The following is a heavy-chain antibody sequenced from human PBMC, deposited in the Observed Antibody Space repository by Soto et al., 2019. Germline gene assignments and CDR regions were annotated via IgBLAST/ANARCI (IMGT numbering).Heavy chain of an antibody. Sequence: EVQLVESGGGLVKPGGSLRLSCAASGFTFSNAWMSWVRQAPGKGLEWVGRIKSKTDGGTTDYAAPVKGRFTISRDDSKNTLYLQINSLKTEDKAVYYCTTEGRWLQWGYWGQGTLVTVSS. V-gene: IGHV3-15*01. D-gene: IGHD5-12*01. J-gene: IGHJ4*02. CDR1: GFTFSNAW. CDR2: IKSKTDGGTT. CDR3: TTEGRWLQWGY.